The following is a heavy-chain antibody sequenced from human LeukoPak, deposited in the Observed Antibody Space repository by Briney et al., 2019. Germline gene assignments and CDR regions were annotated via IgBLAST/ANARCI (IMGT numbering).Heavy chain of an antibody. CDR3: ARKLTTVTSYYFDY. V-gene: IGHV3-21*01. J-gene: IGHJ4*02. Sequence: KPGGSLRLSCAASGFTFSSYSMNWVRQAPGKGLEWVSSISGSSSYIYYADSVKGRFTISRDNAKNLLYLQMNSLRAEDTAVYYCARKLTTVTSYYFDYWGQGTLVTVSS. CDR2: ISGSSSYI. CDR1: GFTFSSYS. D-gene: IGHD4-11*01.